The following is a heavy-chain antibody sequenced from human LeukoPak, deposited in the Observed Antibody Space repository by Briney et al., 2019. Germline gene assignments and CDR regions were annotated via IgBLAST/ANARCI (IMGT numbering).Heavy chain of an antibody. CDR3: ARDVTSTPNWEFDY. D-gene: IGHD1-26*01. CDR2: INPNSGAT. V-gene: IGHV1-2*04. J-gene: IGHJ4*02. Sequence: ASVKVSCKGFGYTFADYFIHWVRQAPGQGPEWMGSINPNSGATEYAPKFQGWVTMTRDTSISTAYVEVSRLISDDTAVYYCARDVTSTPNWEFDYWGQGTLVIVSS. CDR1: GYTFADYF.